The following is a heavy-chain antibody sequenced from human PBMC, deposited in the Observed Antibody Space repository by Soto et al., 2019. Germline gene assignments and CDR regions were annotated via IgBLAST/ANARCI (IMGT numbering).Heavy chain of an antibody. J-gene: IGHJ4*02. D-gene: IGHD1-26*01. V-gene: IGHV3-74*01. CDR1: GFTFSNYW. Sequence: PGGSLRLSCAASGFTFSNYWMHWVRQAPGKGLVWVSRIKTDGSSTTYADSVKGRFTISRDNAKNTLYLQMNSLRAEDTAVYYCASLWELPGYWGQGTLVTVSS. CDR2: IKTDGSST. CDR3: ASLWELPGY.